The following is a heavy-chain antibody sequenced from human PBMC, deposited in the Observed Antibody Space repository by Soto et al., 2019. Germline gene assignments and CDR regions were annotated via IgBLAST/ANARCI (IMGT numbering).Heavy chain of an antibody. D-gene: IGHD2-15*01. CDR1: GFTFSSYA. V-gene: IGHV3-23*01. J-gene: IGHJ6*02. Sequence: GGSLRLSCAASGFTFSSYAMSWVRQAPGKGLEWVSAISGSGGSTYYADSVKGRFTISRDNSKNTLYLQMNSLRAEDTAVYYSAKFQRSAATNDGYYYYYGMDVWGQGTTVTVSS. CDR3: AKFQRSAATNDGYYYYYGMDV. CDR2: ISGSGGST.